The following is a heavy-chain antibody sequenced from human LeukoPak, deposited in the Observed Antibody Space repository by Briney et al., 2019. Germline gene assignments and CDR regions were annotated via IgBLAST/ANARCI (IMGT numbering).Heavy chain of an antibody. V-gene: IGHV1-46*01. CDR3: ARDDAQGPHL. CDR2: INPSGGSK. CDR1: GYTFTSYY. J-gene: IGHJ2*01. Sequence: ASVKVSCKASGYTFTSYYMHWVRQAPGQGLEWMGIINPSGGSKSYAQKFQGRVTMTRDTATNTVYMELSSLRSEDTAVYYCARDDAQGPHLWGRGTLVTVSS. D-gene: IGHD2-2*01.